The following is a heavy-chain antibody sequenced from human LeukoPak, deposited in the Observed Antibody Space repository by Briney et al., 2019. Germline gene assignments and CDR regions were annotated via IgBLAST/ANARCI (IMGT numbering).Heavy chain of an antibody. V-gene: IGHV4-59*01. CDR1: GGSISSYY. Sequence: SETLSLTCNVSGGSISSYYWSWIRQPPGKGLEWIGYIYYSGSTNYNPSLKSRVTISVDTSKNQFSLKLSSVTAADTAVYYCARVMGYYYMDVWGKGTTVTVSS. J-gene: IGHJ6*03. CDR3: ARVMGYYYMDV. CDR2: IYYSGST.